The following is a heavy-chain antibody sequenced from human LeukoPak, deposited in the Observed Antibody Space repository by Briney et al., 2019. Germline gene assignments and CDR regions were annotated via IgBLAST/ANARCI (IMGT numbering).Heavy chain of an antibody. CDR2: IYYTGST. CDR3: ATGGGRGYSYGYYY. J-gene: IGHJ4*02. V-gene: IGHV4-59*08. Sequence: SETLSLTCTVSGGSISGLYWSWIRQPPGKGLEWIGYIYYTGSTNSNPSLKSRVSISVDTSKNQFSLKLSSVTAADTAVYYYATGGGRGYSYGYYYWGQGTLVTVSS. CDR1: GGSISGLY. D-gene: IGHD5-18*01.